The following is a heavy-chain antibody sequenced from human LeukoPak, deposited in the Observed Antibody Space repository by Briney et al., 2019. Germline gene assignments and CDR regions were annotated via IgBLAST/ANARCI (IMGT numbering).Heavy chain of an antibody. CDR1: GGTFSSYA. CDR2: IIPIFGTA. CDR3: ARDVNPHTYYYDSSGYYPQGGFDY. Sequence: SVKVSCKASGGTFSSYAISWVRQAPGQGLEWMGGIIPIFGTANYAQKFQGRVTITTDESTSTAYMELSSLRSDDTAVYYCARDVNPHTYYYDSSGYYPQGGFDYWGQGTLVTVPS. D-gene: IGHD3-22*01. V-gene: IGHV1-69*05. J-gene: IGHJ4*02.